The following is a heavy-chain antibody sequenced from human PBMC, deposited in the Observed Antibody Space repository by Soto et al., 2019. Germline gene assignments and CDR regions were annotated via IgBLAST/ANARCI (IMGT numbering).Heavy chain of an antibody. Sequence: ASVNVSCKISGYTISVLSMHLVRQAPGKGLEWMGGFDPEDGETIYAQKFQGRVTMTEDTSTDTAYMELSSLRSEDTAVYYCATDRGGPIVGATYWGQGTLVTVSS. D-gene: IGHD1-26*01. J-gene: IGHJ4*02. CDR2: FDPEDGET. V-gene: IGHV1-24*01. CDR1: GYTISVLS. CDR3: ATDRGGPIVGATY.